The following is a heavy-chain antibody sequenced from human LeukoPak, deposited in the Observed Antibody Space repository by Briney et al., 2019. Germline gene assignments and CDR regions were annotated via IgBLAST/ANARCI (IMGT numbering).Heavy chain of an antibody. D-gene: IGHD2-15*01. CDR1: GYTFTSYG. Sequence: ASVKVSCKASGYTFTSYGISWVRQAPGQGLEWMGWISAYNGNTNYAQKLQGRVTMTTDTSTSTAYMELRSLRSDDTDVYYGARADEVVAASGYWGQGTLVTVSS. CDR3: ARADEVVAASGY. CDR2: ISAYNGNT. J-gene: IGHJ4*02. V-gene: IGHV1-18*04.